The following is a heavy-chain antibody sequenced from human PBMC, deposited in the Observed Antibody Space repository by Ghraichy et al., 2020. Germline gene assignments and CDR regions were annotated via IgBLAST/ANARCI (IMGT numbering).Heavy chain of an antibody. V-gene: IGHV4-39*01. J-gene: IGHJ3*02. CDR1: GGSISSSSYY. CDR3: ARLLAITGTTLDAFDI. Sequence: SETLSLTCTVSGGSISSSSYYWGWIRQPPGKGLEWIGSIYYSGSTYYNPSLKSRVTISVDTSKNQFSLKLSSVTAADTAVYYCARLLAITGTTLDAFDIWGQGTMVTVSS. D-gene: IGHD1-7*01. CDR2: IYYSGST.